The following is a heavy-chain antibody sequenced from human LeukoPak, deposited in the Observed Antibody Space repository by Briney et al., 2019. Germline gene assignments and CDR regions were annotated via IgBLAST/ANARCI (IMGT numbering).Heavy chain of an antibody. CDR1: GFTFSSYG. V-gene: IGHV3-33*06. D-gene: IGHD1-26*01. CDR2: IWYDGSNK. CDR3: AKQEWELLYMDV. J-gene: IGHJ6*03. Sequence: GRSLRLSCAASGFTFSSYGMHWVRQAPGKGLEWVAVIWYDGSNKYYADSVKGRFTISRDNSKNTLYLQMNSLRAEDTAVNYCAKQEWELLYMDVWGKGATVTVSS.